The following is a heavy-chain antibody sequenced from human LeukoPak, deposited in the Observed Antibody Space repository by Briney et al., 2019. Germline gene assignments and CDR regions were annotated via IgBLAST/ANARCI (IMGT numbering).Heavy chain of an antibody. CDR3: ARGRDGYNFLNRGEYYYFDY. J-gene: IGHJ4*02. CDR2: IYTSGST. V-gene: IGHV4-4*07. Sequence: SETLSLTCTVSGGSISSYYWSWIRQPAGKGLEWIGRIYTSGSTNYNPSLKSRVTMSVDTSKNQFSLKLSSVTAADTAVYYCARGRDGYNFLNRGEYYYFDYWGQGTLVTVSS. CDR1: GGSISSYY. D-gene: IGHD5-24*01.